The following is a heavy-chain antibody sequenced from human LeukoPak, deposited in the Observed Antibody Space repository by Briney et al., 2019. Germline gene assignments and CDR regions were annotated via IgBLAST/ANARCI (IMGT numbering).Heavy chain of an antibody. CDR3: ARRLRFLEWSIQEDYFDY. Sequence: PSETLSLTCTVSGGSISHSYWSWIRQPPGKGLEWIGYIYYSGSTNYNPSLKSRVTISVDTSKNQFSLKLSSVTAADTAVYYCARRLRFLEWSIQEDYFDYWGQGTLVTVSS. V-gene: IGHV4-59*01. CDR2: IYYSGST. D-gene: IGHD3-3*01. J-gene: IGHJ4*02. CDR1: GGSISHSY.